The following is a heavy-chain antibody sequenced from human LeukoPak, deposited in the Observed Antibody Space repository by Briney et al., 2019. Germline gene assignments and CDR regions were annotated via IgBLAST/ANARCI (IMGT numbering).Heavy chain of an antibody. V-gene: IGHV4-4*07. CDR3: ARGQGTVNFDY. Sequence: SETLSLTCTVSDVSISSHYWSWIRQPAGKGLEWIGRVYTSGSTNYNPSLKSRVTMSLDTSKNQFSLKLSSVTAADTAVYYCARGQGTVNFDYWGQGTLATVSS. D-gene: IGHD3/OR15-3a*01. CDR2: VYTSGST. CDR1: DVSISSHY. J-gene: IGHJ4*02.